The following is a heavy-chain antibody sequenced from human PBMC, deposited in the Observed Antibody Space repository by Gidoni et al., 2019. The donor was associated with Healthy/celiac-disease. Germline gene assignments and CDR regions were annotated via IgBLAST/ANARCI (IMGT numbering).Heavy chain of an antibody. CDR1: GFTFSSYW. V-gene: IGHV3-7*03. CDR2: IKQDGSEK. J-gene: IGHJ4*02. D-gene: IGHD1-26*01. CDR3: ARVRSWELLRTDY. Sequence: EVQLVESGGGLVQPGGSLRLSCAASGFTFSSYWMSWVRQAPGKGLEWVANIKQDGSEKYYVDSVKGRFTISRDNAKNSLYLQMNSLRAEDTAVYYCARVRSWELLRTDYWGQGTLVTVSS.